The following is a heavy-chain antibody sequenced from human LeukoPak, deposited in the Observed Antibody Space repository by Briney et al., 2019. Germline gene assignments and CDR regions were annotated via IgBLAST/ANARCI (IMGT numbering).Heavy chain of an antibody. Sequence: SVKVSCKASGGTFSSYAINWVRQAPGQEPEWLGGINPTFGTTNYAQKFQGRVTITTDETTSTAYMELSSLTSEDTTVYYCAREGYCSGGSCYPRHYFDYWGQGTLVTVSS. V-gene: IGHV1-69*05. CDR1: GGTFSSYA. J-gene: IGHJ4*02. D-gene: IGHD2-15*01. CDR2: INPTFGTT. CDR3: AREGYCSGGSCYPRHYFDY.